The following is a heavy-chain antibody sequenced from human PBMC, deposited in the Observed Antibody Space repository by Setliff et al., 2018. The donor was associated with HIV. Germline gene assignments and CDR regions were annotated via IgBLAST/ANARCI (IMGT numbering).Heavy chain of an antibody. CDR3: ARAGSYGWDY. V-gene: IGHV4-38-2*01. CDR1: GYFISSGYY. J-gene: IGHJ4*02. D-gene: IGHD5-18*01. CDR2: INHSGST. Sequence: SETLSLTCAVSGYFISSGYYWGWIRQPPGKGLEWIGEINHSGSTNYNPSLKSRVTISVDTSMDQFSLKLNSVTAADTAVYYCARAGSYGWDYWGQGTLVTVSS.